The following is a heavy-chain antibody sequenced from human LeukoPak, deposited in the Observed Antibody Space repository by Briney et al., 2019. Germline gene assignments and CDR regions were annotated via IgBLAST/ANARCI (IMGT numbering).Heavy chain of an antibody. J-gene: IGHJ5*02. CDR1: GYSFTSYW. CDR3: ARGETMVRGFSGFDP. CDR2: IYPGDSDT. Sequence: GESLKISCKGSGYSFTSYWIGWVRQMPGKGLEWMGIIYPGDSDTRYSPSFQGQVTISADKSISTSYLQWSSLKASDTAMYYCARGETMVRGFSGFDPWGQGTLVTASS. D-gene: IGHD3-10*01. V-gene: IGHV5-51*01.